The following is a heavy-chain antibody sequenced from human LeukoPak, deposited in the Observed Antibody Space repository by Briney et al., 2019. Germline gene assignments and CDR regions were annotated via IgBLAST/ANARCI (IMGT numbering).Heavy chain of an antibody. V-gene: IGHV1-69*04. D-gene: IGHD5-18*01. CDR3: ARERGLTGYSYGFDY. Sequence: VKVSSKASEATFSSYAISWVRQAPGHGLEWMASIIPILGIANYAQKFQGRVTITSDKSTSTAYLELSSLRSEDTAVYYCARERGLTGYSYGFDYWGQGTLVTVSS. J-gene: IGHJ4*02. CDR2: IIPILGIA. CDR1: EATFSSYA.